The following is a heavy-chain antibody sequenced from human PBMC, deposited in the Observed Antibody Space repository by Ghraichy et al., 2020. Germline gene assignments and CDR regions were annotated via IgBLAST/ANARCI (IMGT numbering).Heavy chain of an antibody. V-gene: IGHV3-23*01. Sequence: GGSLRLSCAASGFTFSSYAMSWVRQAPGKGLECVSAFSGSGASTYYADSVKGRFTISRDNSKNTLYLRMNSLRAEDTAVYYCAKGGNYYGSGSYHDCWGQGTLVTVSS. CDR3: AKGGNYYGSGSYHDC. CDR2: FSGSGAST. D-gene: IGHD3-10*01. CDR1: GFTFSSYA. J-gene: IGHJ4*02.